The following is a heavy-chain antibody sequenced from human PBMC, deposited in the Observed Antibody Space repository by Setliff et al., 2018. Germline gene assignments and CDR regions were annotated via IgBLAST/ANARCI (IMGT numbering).Heavy chain of an antibody. V-gene: IGHV4-39*01. J-gene: IGHJ4*02. D-gene: IGHD1-1*01. CDR3: ATTGTYRYFDY. CDR1: GDSISSSRYY. CDR2: IYYSGTT. Sequence: SETLSLTCTVSGDSISSSRYYWAWIRRPSGKGLEWIGNIYYSGTTYSNPSLKSRVTMSVDTSKNQFSLRLNSVTASDTAVYYCATTGTYRYFDYWGQGTLVTVSS.